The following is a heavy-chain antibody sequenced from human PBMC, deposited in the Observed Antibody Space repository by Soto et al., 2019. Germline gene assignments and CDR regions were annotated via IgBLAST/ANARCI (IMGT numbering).Heavy chain of an antibody. V-gene: IGHV4-34*01. CDR2: INHSGST. Sequence: AXETLSLPWAVAGGSFSGYYWTWIRQPPGKGLDWIGEINHSGSTNYNPSLQSRVTISIGTSKNQFSLNVSSVTAADTAVYYCARGPRKLIYWGQGTMVTVS. CDR1: GGSFSGYY. CDR3: ARGPRKLIY. J-gene: IGHJ4*02. D-gene: IGHD1-1*01.